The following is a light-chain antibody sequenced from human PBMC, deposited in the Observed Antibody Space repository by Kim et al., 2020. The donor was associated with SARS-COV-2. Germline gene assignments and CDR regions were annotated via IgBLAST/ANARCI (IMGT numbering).Light chain of an antibody. CDR2: VAS. V-gene: IGKV1-17*03. Sequence: DIQMTQSPSAMSASVGDRVSITCRASQGISNYLAWFQQKPGKVPKRLIYVASNLQSGVPSRFSGSGSGTEFTLTISSLQPEDFAIYSCRQHNDYPRTFGQGTKVDIK. CDR1: QGISNY. J-gene: IGKJ1*01. CDR3: RQHNDYPRT.